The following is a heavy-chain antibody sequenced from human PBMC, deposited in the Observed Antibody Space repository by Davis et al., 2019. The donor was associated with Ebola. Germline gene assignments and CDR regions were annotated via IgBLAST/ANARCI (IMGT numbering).Heavy chain of an antibody. CDR3: AKDRGLVRLYYFDY. CDR2: ISGSGGST. CDR1: VITFSSYA. D-gene: IGHD6-19*01. V-gene: IGHV3-23*01. J-gene: IGHJ4*02. Sequence: GGSLRLSCTDSVITFSSYAMTWVRQAPGKGLEWVSAISGSGGSTYYADSVKGRFTISRDNSKKTMYLQMNSLRAEDTAVYYCAKDRGLVRLYYFDYWGQGTLVTVSS.